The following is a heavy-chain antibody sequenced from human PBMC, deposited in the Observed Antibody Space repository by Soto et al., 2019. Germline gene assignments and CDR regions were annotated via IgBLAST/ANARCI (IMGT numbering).Heavy chain of an antibody. CDR3: ARDLLRAEGVGYAFDI. V-gene: IGHV1-2*04. Sequence: ASVKVSCKASGYTFTGYYMHWVRQAPGQGLEWMGWINPNSGGTNYAQKFQGWVTMTRDTSISTAYMELSRLRSDDTAVYYCARDLLRAEGVGYAFDIWGQGTMVTVSS. CDR2: INPNSGGT. CDR1: GYTFTGYY. J-gene: IGHJ3*02. D-gene: IGHD3-3*01.